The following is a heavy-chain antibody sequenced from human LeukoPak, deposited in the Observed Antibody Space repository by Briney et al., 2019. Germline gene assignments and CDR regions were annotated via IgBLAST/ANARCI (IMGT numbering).Heavy chain of an antibody. D-gene: IGHD3-10*01. CDR1: GGTFSSYA. Sequence: SVKVSCKASGGTFSSYAISWVRQAPGQGLEGMGGIIPTFGTANYAQKFQGRVTITADESTSTAYMELSSLRSEDTAVYYCARLRNYYGSGSYYNVDAFDIWGQGTMVTVSS. CDR3: ARLRNYYGSGSYYNVDAFDI. V-gene: IGHV1-69*13. CDR2: IIPTFGTA. J-gene: IGHJ3*02.